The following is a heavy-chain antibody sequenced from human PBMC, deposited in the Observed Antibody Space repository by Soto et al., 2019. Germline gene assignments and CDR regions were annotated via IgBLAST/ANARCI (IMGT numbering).Heavy chain of an antibody. CDR1: GGTFSSYA. CDR3: ASSLYQRGYSGYDYRIGSFDY. D-gene: IGHD5-12*01. CDR2: IIPIFGTA. Sequence: QVQLVQSGAEVKKPGSSVKVSCKASGGTFSSYAISWVRQAPGQGLEWMGGIIPIFGTANYAQKFQGRVTITADESTSTAYMELSSLRSEDTAVYYCASSLYQRGYSGYDYRIGSFDYWGQGTLVTVSS. V-gene: IGHV1-69*01. J-gene: IGHJ4*02.